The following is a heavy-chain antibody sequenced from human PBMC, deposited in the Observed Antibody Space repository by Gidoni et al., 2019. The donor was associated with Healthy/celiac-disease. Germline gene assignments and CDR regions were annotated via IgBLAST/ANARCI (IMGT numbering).Heavy chain of an antibody. J-gene: IGHJ3*02. CDR3: ARIQGYCSGGSCAPDAFDI. V-gene: IGHV3-21*01. CDR1: GFTFRSYS. D-gene: IGHD2-15*01. Sequence: EVQLVESGGGLVKPGGALILRCAASGFTFRSYSMTWVRQAPGKGLEWLSSISSSSSYIYYADSVKGRFTISRDNAKNSRYLQMNSLRAEDTAVYYCARIQGYCSGGSCAPDAFDIWGQGTMVTVSS. CDR2: ISSSSSYI.